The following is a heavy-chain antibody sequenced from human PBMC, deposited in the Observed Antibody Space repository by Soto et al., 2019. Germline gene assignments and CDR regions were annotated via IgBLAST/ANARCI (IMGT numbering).Heavy chain of an antibody. D-gene: IGHD3-3*01. CDR2: IYSGGST. CDR3: ARAPVHYDFWSGYYTQLDY. V-gene: IGHV3-66*01. CDR1: GFTVSSNY. Sequence: PGGSLRLSCAASGFTVSSNYMSWVRQAPGKGLEWVSVIYSGGSTYYADSVKGRFTISRDNSKNTLYLQMNSLRAEDTAVYYCARAPVHYDFWSGYYTQLDYWGQGTLVTVSS. J-gene: IGHJ4*02.